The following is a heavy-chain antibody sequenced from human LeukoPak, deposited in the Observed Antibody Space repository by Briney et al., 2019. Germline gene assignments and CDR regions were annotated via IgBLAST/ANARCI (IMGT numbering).Heavy chain of an antibody. V-gene: IGHV1-46*01. D-gene: IGHD3-3*01. CDR1: GYTFTSYY. Sequence: ASVKVSCKASGYTFTSYYMHWVRQAPGQGLEWMGIINPSGGSTSYAQKFQGRVTMTRDTSTSTVYMELSSLRSEDTAVYYCARGRITIFGVVGGWFDPWGQGTLVTVSS. J-gene: IGHJ5*02. CDR2: INPSGGST. CDR3: ARGRITIFGVVGGWFDP.